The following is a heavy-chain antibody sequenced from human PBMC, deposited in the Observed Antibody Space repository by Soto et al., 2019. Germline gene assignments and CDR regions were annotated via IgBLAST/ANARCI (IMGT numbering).Heavy chain of an antibody. V-gene: IGHV1-69*02. CDR2: IIPILGIA. D-gene: IGHD6-13*01. Sequence: QVQLVQSGAEVKKPGSSVKVSCKASGGSFSSYTISWVRQAPGQGLEWMGRIIPILGIANYAQKCQGRVTITADKSTSTAYMELSSLRSEDTAVYYSARRKTYIAGSGSDYWGQGTLVTVSS. CDR3: ARRKTYIAGSGSDY. J-gene: IGHJ4*02. CDR1: GGSFSSYT.